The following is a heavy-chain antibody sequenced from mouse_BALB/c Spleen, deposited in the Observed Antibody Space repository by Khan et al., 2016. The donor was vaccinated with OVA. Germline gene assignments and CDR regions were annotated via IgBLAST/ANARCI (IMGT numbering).Heavy chain of an antibody. J-gene: IGHJ3*01. CDR2: IWAGGST. V-gene: IGHV2-9*02. D-gene: IGHD1-1*01. Sequence: QVQLKQSGPGLVAPSQSQSITCTVSGFSLTSYGVHWVRQPPGKGLEWLGVIWAGGSTNYNSALMSRLSISKDNSKSQVFLKMNSLQTDDTAMYYCALLRFSFAYWGQGTLVTVSA. CDR1: GFSLTSYG. CDR3: ALLRFSFAY.